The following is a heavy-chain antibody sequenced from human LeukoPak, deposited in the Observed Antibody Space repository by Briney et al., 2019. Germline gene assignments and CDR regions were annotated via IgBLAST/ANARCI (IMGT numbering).Heavy chain of an antibody. Sequence: GGSLRLSCAASGFTFSSYGMHWVRQAPGKGLEWVAFIRYDGSNKYYADSVKGRFTISRDNSKNTLYLQMNSLRAEDTAVYYCAKDLQPYDILTPFDYWGQGTLVTVSS. J-gene: IGHJ4*02. D-gene: IGHD3-9*01. V-gene: IGHV3-30*02. CDR3: AKDLQPYDILTPFDY. CDR2: IRYDGSNK. CDR1: GFTFSSYG.